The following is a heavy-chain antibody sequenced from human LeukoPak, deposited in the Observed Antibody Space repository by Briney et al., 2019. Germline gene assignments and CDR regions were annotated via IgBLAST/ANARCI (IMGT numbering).Heavy chain of an antibody. D-gene: IGHD3-10*01. V-gene: IGHV3-23*01. J-gene: IGHJ4*02. Sequence: GGTLRLSCAASGFTFRTYGMSWVRQAPGKGLEWVSAISGSGGSTYYADSVKGRFTISRDNSKNTLYLQMNSLRAEDTAVYYCAKDLGASPHYYFDYWGQGTLVTVSS. CDR1: GFTFRTYG. CDR2: ISGSGGST. CDR3: AKDLGASPHYYFDY.